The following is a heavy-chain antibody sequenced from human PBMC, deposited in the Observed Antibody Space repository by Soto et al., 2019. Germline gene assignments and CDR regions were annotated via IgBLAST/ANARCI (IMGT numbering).Heavy chain of an antibody. V-gene: IGHV1-3*01. CDR1: GYTFTSYA. Sequence: QVQLVQSGAEVKKPGASVKVSCKASGYTFTSYAMHWVRQAPGQRLEWMGWINAGNGNTKYSQKFQGRVTITRDTTASTAYMELSGLRSEDTAVYYCARDPATDIVVVPAVKGAFDSWGQGTMVTVSS. CDR3: ARDPATDIVVVPAVKGAFDS. CDR2: INAGNGNT. D-gene: IGHD2-2*01. J-gene: IGHJ3*02.